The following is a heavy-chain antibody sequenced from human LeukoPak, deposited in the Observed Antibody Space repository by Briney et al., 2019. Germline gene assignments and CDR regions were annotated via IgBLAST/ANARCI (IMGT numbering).Heavy chain of an antibody. CDR2: INPNSGGT. Sequence: GASVKVSCKASGYTFTGYYMHWVRQAPGRGLEWMGWINPNSGGTNYAQKFQGRVTMTRDTSSSTAYMELSRLRSDDTAVYYCARGYREDYYGSGNYYYYYMDVWGKGTTVTVSS. CDR1: GYTFTGYY. CDR3: ARGYREDYYGSGNYYYYYMDV. D-gene: IGHD3-10*01. V-gene: IGHV1-2*02. J-gene: IGHJ6*03.